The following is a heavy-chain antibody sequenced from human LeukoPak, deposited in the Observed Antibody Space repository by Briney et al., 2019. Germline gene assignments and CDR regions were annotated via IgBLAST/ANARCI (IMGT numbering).Heavy chain of an antibody. CDR1: GFTVSSNY. J-gene: IGHJ4*02. D-gene: IGHD5-24*01. Sequence: GGSLRLSCAASGFTVSSNYMDWVRQAPGKGLEWVARIREKPHSYSTEYAASVKGRFTISRDDSKNSLYLQMSSLKTEDTAVYYCARGFRYGSNWGFDYWGQGTLVTVSS. V-gene: IGHV3-72*01. CDR3: ARGFRYGSNWGFDY. CDR2: IREKPHSYST.